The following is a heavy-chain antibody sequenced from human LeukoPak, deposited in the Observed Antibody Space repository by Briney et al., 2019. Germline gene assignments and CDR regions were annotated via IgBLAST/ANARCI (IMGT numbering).Heavy chain of an antibody. CDR2: IYYSGTT. V-gene: IGHV4-59*08. D-gene: IGHD2-21*01. CDR3: ARHENWASFPLDY. J-gene: IGHJ4*02. Sequence: SETLSLTCTVTGGSFSTYYWSWIRQPPGKGLEWIAYIYYSGTTNYNPSLKSRVTISLDTSKNQFSLKLSSVTAADTAVYYCARHENWASFPLDYWGQGTLVTVSS. CDR1: GGSFSTYY.